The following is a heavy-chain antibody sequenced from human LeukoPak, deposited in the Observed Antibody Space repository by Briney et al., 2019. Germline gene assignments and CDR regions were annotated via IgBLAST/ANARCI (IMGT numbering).Heavy chain of an antibody. V-gene: IGHV3-48*03. D-gene: IGHD3-10*02. CDR2: ISSSGSTI. CDR3: AELGITMIGGV. CDR1: GFTLSSYA. Sequence: GGSLRLSCAASGFTLSSYAMNWVRQAPGKGLEWVSYISSSGSTIYYADSVKGRLTISRDNAKNSLYLQMNSLRAEDTAVYYCAELGITMIGGVWGKGTTVTISS. J-gene: IGHJ6*04.